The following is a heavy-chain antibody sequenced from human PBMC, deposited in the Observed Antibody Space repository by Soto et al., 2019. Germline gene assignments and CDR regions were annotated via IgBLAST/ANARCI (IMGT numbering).Heavy chain of an antibody. CDR1: GGTFSSYT. CDR2: IIPILGIA. V-gene: IGHV1-69*02. J-gene: IGHJ4*02. CDR3: AVRGDSYVKRGEDFAY. Sequence: QVQLVQSGAEVKKPGSSVKVSCKASGGTFSSYTISWVRQAPGQGLEWMGRIIPILGIANYAQKIQGRVTITADKSTSTAYRELSSLRSEDTAVYYCAVRGDSYVKRGEDFAYWGQGTLVTVSS. D-gene: IGHD5-18*01.